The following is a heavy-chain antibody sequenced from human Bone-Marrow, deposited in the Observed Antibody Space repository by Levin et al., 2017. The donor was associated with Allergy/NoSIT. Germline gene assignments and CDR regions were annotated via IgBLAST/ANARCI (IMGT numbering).Heavy chain of an antibody. CDR1: GFTFSNSW. CDR3: ARGQFRRATIGARWFDP. J-gene: IGHJ5*02. D-gene: IGHD5-24*01. CDR2: IKEDGSEK. Sequence: GESLKISCAASGFTFSNSWMSWVRQAPGKGLEWVANIKEDGSEKYYVDSVKGRFTIYRDNAKNSLFVQMNSLRVEDTAVYYCARGQFRRATIGARWFDPWGQGTLVTVSS. V-gene: IGHV3-7*01.